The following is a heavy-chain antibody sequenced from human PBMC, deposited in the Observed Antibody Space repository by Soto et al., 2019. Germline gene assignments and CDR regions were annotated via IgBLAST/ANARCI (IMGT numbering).Heavy chain of an antibody. CDR3: AQVVYGSGTYYTGPSAFDI. Sequence: QVQLEQSGAEVKKPGSSVKLACKASGGTLSDHGVSWLRQSPGQGLEWVGGTIPVVHTANYAPKFQGIVTIASDKSTTIAYMELGSLRSDDTALYSCAQVVYGSGTYYTGPSAFDIWGQGTLVISSS. V-gene: IGHV1-69*06. CDR1: GGTLSDHG. J-gene: IGHJ3*02. CDR2: TIPVVHTA. D-gene: IGHD3-10*01.